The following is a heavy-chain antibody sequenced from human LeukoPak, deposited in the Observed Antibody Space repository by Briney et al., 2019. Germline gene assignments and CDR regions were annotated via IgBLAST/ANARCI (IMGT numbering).Heavy chain of an antibody. CDR3: ARDVRGIVGMDYFDY. CDR2: ISAYNGNT. Sequence: ASVKVSCKASGYIFISYGISWVRQAPGQGLEWMGWISAYNGNTKYAQKLQGRVTMTADTSTSTAYMELRSLRSDDTAVYYCARDVRGIVGMDYFDYWGQGTLVTVSS. D-gene: IGHD3-22*01. J-gene: IGHJ4*02. V-gene: IGHV1-18*01. CDR1: GYIFISYG.